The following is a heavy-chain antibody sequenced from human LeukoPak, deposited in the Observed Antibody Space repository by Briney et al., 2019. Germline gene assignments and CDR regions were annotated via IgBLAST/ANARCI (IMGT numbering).Heavy chain of an antibody. D-gene: IGHD5-12*01. CDR2: ITSSGGTI. V-gene: IGHV3-48*02. CDR1: GFTFSSYS. CDR3: ARVRSGYYQDY. J-gene: IGHJ4*02. Sequence: GGSLRLSCAASGFTFSSYSMNWVRQAPGKGLEWVSYITSSGGTIYHADSVRGRFTISRDNARNLLYLQMNSLRDEDTAVYYCARVRSGYYQDYWGQGTLVTVSS.